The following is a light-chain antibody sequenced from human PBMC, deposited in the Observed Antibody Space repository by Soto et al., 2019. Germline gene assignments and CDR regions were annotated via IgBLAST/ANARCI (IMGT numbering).Light chain of an antibody. CDR3: QQYNNWPPEIT. CDR1: QSVSSN. V-gene: IGKV3-15*01. CDR2: GAS. Sequence: EIVMTQSPATLSVSPGERATLSCRASQSVSSNLAWYQQKPVQAPRLLIYGASTSATGTPVTFSGSGSETESTLTISSLQSEDFAVYYCQQYNNWPPEITFGQGTRLEI. J-gene: IGKJ5*01.